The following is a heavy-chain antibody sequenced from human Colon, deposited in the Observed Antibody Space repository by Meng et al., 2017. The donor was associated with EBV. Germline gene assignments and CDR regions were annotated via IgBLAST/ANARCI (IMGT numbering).Heavy chain of an antibody. J-gene: IGHJ4*02. V-gene: IGHV1-18*01. CDR1: VYSFTGYG. CDR2: LGAHDCDT. D-gene: IGHD3-10*01. CDR3: ARGTPGRSYSDY. Sequence: VQPCQAGTEVSDPEASGKFSLNASVYSFTGYGVCGGRPAPGQVLEWMAWLGAHDCDTSHAPKFQGRVTVSADRPTAAAYMELWCLRSDDTAVYYCARGTPGRSYSDYWGQGTLVTVSS.